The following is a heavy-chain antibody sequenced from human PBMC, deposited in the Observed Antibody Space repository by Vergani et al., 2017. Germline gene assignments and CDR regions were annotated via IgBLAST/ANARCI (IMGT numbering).Heavy chain of an antibody. Sequence: EVQLLESGGGLVQPGGSLRLSCAASGFTFSSYSMNWVRQAPGKGLEWVSYISSSSSTIYYADSVKGRFTISRDNAKNSLYLQMNSLRAEDTAVYYCASPYCSGGSCYLGGVSDYWGQGTLVTVSS. J-gene: IGHJ4*02. CDR2: ISSSSSTI. CDR1: GFTFSSYS. CDR3: ASPYCSGGSCYLGGVSDY. D-gene: IGHD2-15*01. V-gene: IGHV3-48*01.